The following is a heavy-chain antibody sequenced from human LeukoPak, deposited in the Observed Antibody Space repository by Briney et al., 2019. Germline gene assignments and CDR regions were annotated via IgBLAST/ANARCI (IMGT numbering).Heavy chain of an antibody. CDR3: ATNGYYCMDV. V-gene: IGHV4-39*07. Sequence: SETLSLTCTVSGGSISTSNYYWGWIRQPPGKGLEWIGNIFYSGSTYYSPSLKGRITISLDTSRNQFSLKLNSVTAADTAVYYCATNGYYCMDVWGKGTTVTVSS. D-gene: IGHD2-8*01. J-gene: IGHJ6*03. CDR2: IFYSGST. CDR1: GGSISTSNYY.